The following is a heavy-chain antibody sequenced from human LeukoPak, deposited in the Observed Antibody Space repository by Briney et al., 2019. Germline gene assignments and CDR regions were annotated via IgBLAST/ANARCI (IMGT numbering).Heavy chain of an antibody. J-gene: IGHJ4*02. D-gene: IGHD2-2*01. V-gene: IGHV3-7*01. Sequence: GGSLRLXCAASGFTFSSYWMSWVRQAPGKGLEWVANIKQDGSEKYYVDSVKGRFTISRDNAKNSLYLQMNSLRAEDTAVYYCARGEDIVVVPAARGFDYWGQGTLVTVSS. CDR3: ARGEDIVVVPAARGFDY. CDR2: IKQDGSEK. CDR1: GFTFSSYW.